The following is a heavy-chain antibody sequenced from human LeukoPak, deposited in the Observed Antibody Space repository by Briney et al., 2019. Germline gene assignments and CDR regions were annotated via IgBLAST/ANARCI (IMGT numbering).Heavy chain of an antibody. V-gene: IGHV3-30*02. D-gene: IGHD3-10*01. Sequence: GGSLRLSCAASGFTFSSYGMHWVRQAPGKGLEWVAFIRYDGSNKYYADSVKGRFTISRDNSKNTLYLQMNSLRGEDTAVYYCAKDRGTSAAYYFYMDVWGKGTTVTVSS. J-gene: IGHJ6*03. CDR2: IRYDGSNK. CDR3: AKDRGTSAAYYFYMDV. CDR1: GFTFSSYG.